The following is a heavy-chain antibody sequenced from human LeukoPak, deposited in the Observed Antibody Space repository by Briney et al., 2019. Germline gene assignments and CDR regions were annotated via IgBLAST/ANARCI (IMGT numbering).Heavy chain of an antibody. V-gene: IGHV1-46*01. D-gene: IGHD4-17*01. Sequence: ASAKVSCKASGNTFTRYYMHWVRQAPGQGLEWMGIINPSGVSTIYAQNFQGRVTMTRDTSTSTVYIELSSLRSEDTAVYYCARDQDDYGLFDYWGQGTLVTVSS. CDR2: INPSGVST. J-gene: IGHJ4*02. CDR1: GNTFTRYY. CDR3: ARDQDDYGLFDY.